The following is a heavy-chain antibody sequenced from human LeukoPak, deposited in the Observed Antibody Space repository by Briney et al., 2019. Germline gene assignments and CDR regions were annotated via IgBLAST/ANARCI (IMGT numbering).Heavy chain of an antibody. CDR3: ARASGPFDY. V-gene: IGHV3-33*01. D-gene: IGHD3-10*01. CDR2: IWNDGSNK. CDR1: GFTFSYYG. Sequence: PPGRAPRTSCAAAGFTFSYYGMHRVRPAPSKGVEWVAFIWNDGSNKYYADSVKGRFTISRDNSKNTLYLQMNSLRAEDTAVYSCARASGPFDYWGQGTLVTVSS. J-gene: IGHJ4*02.